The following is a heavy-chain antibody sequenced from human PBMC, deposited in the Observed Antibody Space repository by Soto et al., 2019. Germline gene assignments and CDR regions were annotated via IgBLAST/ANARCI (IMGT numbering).Heavy chain of an antibody. D-gene: IGHD3-22*01. CDR3: AKGITYYYDSSGYYFQH. J-gene: IGHJ1*01. V-gene: IGHV3-9*01. CDR1: GFTFDDYA. Sequence: SLKISCAASGFTFDDYAMHWVRQAPGKGLEWVSGISWNSGSIGYADSVKGRFTISRDNAKNSLYLQMNSLRAEDTALYYCAKGITYYYDSSGYYFQHWGQGTLVTVSS. CDR2: ISWNSGSI.